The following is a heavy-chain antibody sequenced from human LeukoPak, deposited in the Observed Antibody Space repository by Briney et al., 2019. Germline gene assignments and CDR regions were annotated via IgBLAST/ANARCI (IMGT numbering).Heavy chain of an antibody. CDR3: AKEPEQYYEENYFDH. CDR1: GFNFNVYG. V-gene: IGHV3-30*02. D-gene: IGHD1-14*01. J-gene: IGHJ4*02. Sequence: GGSLRLSCAPSGFNFNVYGMHWVRQAPGKGLEWVAFIRYDGSHIYYADPVKGRFTISRDNSKNTVHLQMDSLRPEDTAVYFCAKEPEQYYEENYFDHWGQGTLVTVSS. CDR2: IRYDGSHI.